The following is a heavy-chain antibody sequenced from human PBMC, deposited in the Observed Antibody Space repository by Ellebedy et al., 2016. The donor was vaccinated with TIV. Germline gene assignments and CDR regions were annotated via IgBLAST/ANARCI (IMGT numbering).Heavy chain of an antibody. CDR1: GFVFSDYG. CDR3: ARGAPPEN. J-gene: IGHJ4*02. Sequence: GGSLRLXXAASGFVFSDYGMHWVRQAPGKGLEWVAVIWRDVSNKYYADSVKGRFTVSRDNSENTLYLQMNSLRAEDTAVYYCARGAPPENWGQGTLVTVSS. V-gene: IGHV3-33*01. CDR2: IWRDVSNK.